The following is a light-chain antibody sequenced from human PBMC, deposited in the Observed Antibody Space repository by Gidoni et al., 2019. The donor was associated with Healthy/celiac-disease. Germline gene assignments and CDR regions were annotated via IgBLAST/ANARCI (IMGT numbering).Light chain of an antibody. CDR3: AAWDDSLNGLV. CDR1: SSNIGSNT. J-gene: IGLJ2*01. V-gene: IGLV1-44*01. CDR2: SNN. Sequence: QSVLTQPPSASGTPGQRVTISCSGSSSNIGSNTVNWYQQLPGTAPILLIYSNNQRPPGVPDRVSGSKSGTSASLAISGLQSEDEADYYCAAWDDSLNGLVFGGGTKLTVL.